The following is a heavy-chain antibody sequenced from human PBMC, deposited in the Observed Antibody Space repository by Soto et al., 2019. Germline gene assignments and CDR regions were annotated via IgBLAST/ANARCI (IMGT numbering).Heavy chain of an antibody. Sequence: SETLSLTCTVYGGSISSYYWSWIRQPPGKGLEWIGYIYYSGSTNYNPSLKSRVTISVDTSKNQFSLKLSSLTAADTAVYYCAETKQWLAFDYWGQGALVTVS. J-gene: IGHJ4*02. CDR1: GGSISSYY. CDR2: IYYSGST. V-gene: IGHV4-59*08. CDR3: AETKQWLAFDY. D-gene: IGHD6-19*01.